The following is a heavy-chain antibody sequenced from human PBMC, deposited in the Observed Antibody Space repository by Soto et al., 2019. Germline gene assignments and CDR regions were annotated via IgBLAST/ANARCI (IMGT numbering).Heavy chain of an antibody. CDR2: IFSDNER. V-gene: IGHV2-26*01. J-gene: IGHJ6*02. Sequence: QVTLKESGPALVKPTETLTLTCTVSGFSLTTGKMGVSWIRQPPGKALEWLAHIFSDNERSYSTSLQGRLTISKDTSGSQVVLSMTNVDTVDTATYYFARMKVDSYKLDSAMDVWGQGTTVTISS. D-gene: IGHD3-9*01. CDR3: ARMKVDSYKLDSAMDV. CDR1: GFSLTTGKMG.